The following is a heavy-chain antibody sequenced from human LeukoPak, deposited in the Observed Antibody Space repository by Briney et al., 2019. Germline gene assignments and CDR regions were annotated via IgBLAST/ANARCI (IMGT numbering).Heavy chain of an antibody. J-gene: IGHJ4*02. D-gene: IGHD3-22*01. V-gene: IGHV3-23*01. CDR1: GFTFSSYA. CDR2: IYGSGGST. CDR3: AKITMIVVVNLTFDY. Sequence: PGGSLRLSCVASGFTFSSYAMSWVRQAPGKGLEWVSAIYGSGGSTYYPDSVKGRFTISRDTTKNMLYLQMYSLRADATAEYYCAKITMIVVVNLTFDYWGQGTLVTVSS.